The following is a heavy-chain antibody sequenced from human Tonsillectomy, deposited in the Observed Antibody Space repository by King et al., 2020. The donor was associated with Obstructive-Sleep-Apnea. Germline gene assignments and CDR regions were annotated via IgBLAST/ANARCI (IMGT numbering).Heavy chain of an antibody. J-gene: IGHJ5*02. CDR1: GGSISSFY. V-gene: IGHV4-59*01. CDR2: IYYTGSS. D-gene: IGHD3-10*01. CDR3: ARAPYGSGIIDWFDP. Sequence: QLQESGPGLVKPSETLSLTCTVSGGSISSFYWNWIRQTPGKGLQWIGYIYYTGSSNYNPSLKSRVSISVDTSKNQFSLRLTSVTAADTAVYYCARAPYGSGIIDWFDPWGQGTLVTVSS.